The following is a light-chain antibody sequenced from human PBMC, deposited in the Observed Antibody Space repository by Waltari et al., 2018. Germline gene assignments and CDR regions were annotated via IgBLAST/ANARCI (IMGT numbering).Light chain of an antibody. CDR1: NSDVGNYNL. CDR2: EVT. Sequence: QAALTQPASVSGSPGQSITISCTGSNSDVGNYNLVSWDQKHPGKAPKLIIYEVTNRPSGISDRFSGFKTGNTASLTISGLQAEDDADYYCCSYAGSWIWVFGGGTELTVL. J-gene: IGLJ3*02. CDR3: CSYAGSWIWV. V-gene: IGLV2-23*02.